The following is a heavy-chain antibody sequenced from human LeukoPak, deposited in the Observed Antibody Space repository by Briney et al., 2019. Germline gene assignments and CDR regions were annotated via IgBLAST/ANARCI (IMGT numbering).Heavy chain of an antibody. CDR1: GFTFSSYG. Sequence: QPGRSLRLSCAASGFTFSSYGMHWVRQAPGKGLEWVANIKQDGSEKYYVDSVKGRFIISRDNAKNSLYLQMNSLRAEDTAVYYCARDALSYFEGLSPAFADYWGQGTLVTVSS. V-gene: IGHV3-7*01. D-gene: IGHD3-9*01. J-gene: IGHJ4*02. CDR2: IKQDGSEK. CDR3: ARDALSYFEGLSPAFADY.